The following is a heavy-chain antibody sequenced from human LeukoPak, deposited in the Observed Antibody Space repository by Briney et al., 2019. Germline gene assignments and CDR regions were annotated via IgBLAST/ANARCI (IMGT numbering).Heavy chain of an antibody. D-gene: IGHD5-24*01. CDR3: AKVGDGYNDY. CDR2: ISSTSVDI. Sequence: GGSLRLSCVASGFTFSTYSMNWVRQAPGKGLEWVSSISSTSVDIYYADSVRGRFTISRDNARNSLYLQVTSLRAEDTAVYYCAKVGDGYNDYWGQGTLVTVSS. V-gene: IGHV3-21*01. CDR1: GFTFSTYS. J-gene: IGHJ4*02.